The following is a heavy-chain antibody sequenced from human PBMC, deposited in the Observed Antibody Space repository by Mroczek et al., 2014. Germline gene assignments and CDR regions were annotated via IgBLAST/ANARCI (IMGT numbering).Heavy chain of an antibody. CDR3: AREVPAAIRGYYFDY. V-gene: IGHV4-61*02. Sequence: VQLVETGPGLVKPSQTLSLTCTVSGGSISSSSYYWSWIRQPAGKGLEWIGRIYTSGSTNYNPSLKSRVTMSVDTSKNQFSLKLSSVTAADTAVYYCAREVPAAIRGYYFDYWGQGTLVTVSS. D-gene: IGHD2-2*02. CDR2: IYTSGST. CDR1: GGSISSSSYY. J-gene: IGHJ4*02.